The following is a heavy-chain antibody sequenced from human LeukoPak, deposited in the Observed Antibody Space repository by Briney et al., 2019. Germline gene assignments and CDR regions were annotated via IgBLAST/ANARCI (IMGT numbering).Heavy chain of an antibody. J-gene: IGHJ6*03. D-gene: IGHD6-13*01. CDR1: GFTFSDYY. V-gene: IGHV3-11*01. CDR2: ISSSGSTI. Sequence: KTGGSLRLSCAASGFTFSDYYMSWIRQAPGKGLEWVSYISSSGSTIYYADSVKGRFTISRDNAKNSLYLQMNSLRAEDTAVYYCARKGGIAAHPGYYYYYMDVWGKGTTVTVSS. CDR3: ARKGGIAAHPGYYYYYMDV.